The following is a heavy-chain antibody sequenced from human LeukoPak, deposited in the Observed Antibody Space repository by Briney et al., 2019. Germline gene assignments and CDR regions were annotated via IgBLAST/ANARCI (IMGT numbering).Heavy chain of an antibody. CDR1: GFTFSSYA. V-gene: IGHV3-23*01. Sequence: GGSLRLSCAASGFTFSSYAMSWVRQAPGKGLEWVSGISDVGHVTYYTDSVKGRFTISRDNSKNTLYLQMNSLRAEDTAVYYXAXXXXXXXXXXGXSGEXYFDYWGQGTLVTVSS. D-gene: IGHD3-10*01. CDR2: ISDVGHVT. CDR3: AXXXXXXXXXXGXSGEXYFDY. J-gene: IGHJ4*02.